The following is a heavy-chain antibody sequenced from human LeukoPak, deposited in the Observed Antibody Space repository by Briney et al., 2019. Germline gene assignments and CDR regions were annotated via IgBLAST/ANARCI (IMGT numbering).Heavy chain of an antibody. CDR3: ARDGALYYYDSSGYYYLDY. CDR1: GGTFSSYA. V-gene: IGHV1-46*01. J-gene: IGHJ4*02. Sequence: ASVKVSCKASGGTFSSYAISWVRQAPGQGLEWMGIINPSGGSTSYAQKFQGRVTMTRDTSTSTVYMELSSLRSEDTAVYYCARDGALYYYDSSGYYYLDYWGQGTLVTVSS. CDR2: INPSGGST. D-gene: IGHD3-22*01.